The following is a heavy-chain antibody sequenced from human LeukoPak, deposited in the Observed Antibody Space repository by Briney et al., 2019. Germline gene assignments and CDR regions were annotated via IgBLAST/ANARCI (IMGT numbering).Heavy chain of an antibody. D-gene: IGHD1-26*01. Sequence: PGGYLRLSCAASGFNFGDFYMSWIRQAPGKGLEFISYISDRGSSKDYVDSVRGQFTISRDNANNSLYLQMNTLRVEDTAIYYCARTIVGATVDWYFDLWGRGTPVTVSS. CDR1: GFNFGDFY. CDR2: ISDRGSSK. J-gene: IGHJ2*01. V-gene: IGHV3-11*04. CDR3: ARTIVGATVDWYFDL.